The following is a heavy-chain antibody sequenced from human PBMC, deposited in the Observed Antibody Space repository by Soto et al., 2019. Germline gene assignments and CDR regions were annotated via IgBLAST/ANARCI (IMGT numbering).Heavy chain of an antibody. CDR1: GYSFTRYW. Sequence: PGESLKISCTVSGYSFTRYWIGWVRQMPGKGLEWMGIIYPGDSDTRYSPSFQGQVTISADKSISTAYLQWSSLKASDTAMYYCARTSAAGKYYYGMDVWGQGTTVTV. CDR3: ARTSAAGKYYYGMDV. V-gene: IGHV5-51*01. J-gene: IGHJ6*02. D-gene: IGHD6-13*01. CDR2: IYPGDSDT.